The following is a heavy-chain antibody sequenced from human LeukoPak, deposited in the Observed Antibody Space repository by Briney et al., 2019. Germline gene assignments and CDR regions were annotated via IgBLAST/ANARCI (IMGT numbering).Heavy chain of an antibody. J-gene: IGHJ4*02. CDR2: INPSGGST. D-gene: IGHD4-17*01. CDR3: ARMTSPPYGDYLGY. V-gene: IGHV1-46*01. Sequence: ASVKVSCKASGGTFSSYAISWVRQAPGQGLEWMGIINPSGGSTSYAQKFQGRVTMTRDTSTSTVYMELSSLRSEDTAVYYCARMTSPPYGDYLGYWGQGTLVTVSS. CDR1: GGTFSSYA.